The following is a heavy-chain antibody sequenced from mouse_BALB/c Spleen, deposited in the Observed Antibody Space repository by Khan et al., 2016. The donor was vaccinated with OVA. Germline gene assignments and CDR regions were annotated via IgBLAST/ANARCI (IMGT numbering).Heavy chain of an antibody. V-gene: IGHV1-4*01. J-gene: IGHJ2*01. CDR2: INPTSGYT. Sequence: VQLQESGAELAKPGASVKMSCKASGYTFTTYGMHWVKQRPGQGMEWIGYINPTSGYTDYNEKFKDRATLSADKASSTAYMQLSSLTSEDSAVYYCTRDRIDYWGQGTTLTVSS. CDR1: GYTFTTYG. CDR3: TRDRIDY.